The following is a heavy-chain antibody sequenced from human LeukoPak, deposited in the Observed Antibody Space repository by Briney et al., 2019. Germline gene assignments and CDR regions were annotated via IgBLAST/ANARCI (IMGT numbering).Heavy chain of an antibody. Sequence: PSETLSLTCTVSGGSISSYYWSWIRQPPGKGLEWIGYIYYSGSTNYNPSLKSRVTISVDTSKNQFSLKLSSVTAADTAVYCCARDLSYDYVWGSYRYFDYWGQGTLVTVSS. CDR3: ARDLSYDYVWGSYRYFDY. D-gene: IGHD3-16*02. CDR1: GGSISSYY. J-gene: IGHJ4*02. CDR2: IYYSGST. V-gene: IGHV4-59*01.